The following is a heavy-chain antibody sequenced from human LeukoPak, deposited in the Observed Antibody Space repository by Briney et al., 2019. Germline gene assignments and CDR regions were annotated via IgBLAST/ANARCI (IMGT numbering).Heavy chain of an antibody. V-gene: IGHV3-21*01. CDR3: ARDGGYYNGSSGYSFDS. D-gene: IGHD3-22*01. J-gene: IGHJ4*02. CDR2: ISSSSSYI. Sequence: GGSLRLSCAASGFTFSTYNMNWVRQAPGKGLEWVSSISSSSSYIYYADPVKGRFTISRDNAKNSLYLQMISLRAEDTALYYCARDGGYYNGSSGYSFDSWGQGTLVTVSS. CDR1: GFTFSTYN.